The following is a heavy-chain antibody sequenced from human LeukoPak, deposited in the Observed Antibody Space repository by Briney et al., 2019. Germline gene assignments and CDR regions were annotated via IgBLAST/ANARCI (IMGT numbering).Heavy chain of an antibody. CDR3: AGRGYSYGAFDY. V-gene: IGHV3-30*09. J-gene: IGHJ4*02. CDR2: ISCDGNDK. CDR1: GFTLSNYA. D-gene: IGHD5-18*01. Sequence: PGGSLRLSCAVSGFTLSNYAMHWVRQAPGKGLEWVASISCDGNDKYYADSVKGRFAISRDISKNTLYVQMNSLGPDDTALYYCAGRGYSYGAFDYWGQGTLVTVSS.